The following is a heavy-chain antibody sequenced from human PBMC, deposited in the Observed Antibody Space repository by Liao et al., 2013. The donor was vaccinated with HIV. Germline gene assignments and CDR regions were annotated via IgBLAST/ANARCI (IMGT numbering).Heavy chain of an antibody. D-gene: IGHD1-1*01. CDR1: GGSITSYY. V-gene: IGHV4-59*01. CDR3: ARGTSQLAFDI. J-gene: IGHJ3*02. CDR2: IHYSGST. Sequence: QVQLQESGPGLMKPSETLSLTCTVSGGSITSYYWSWIRQPAGKGLEWIGYIHYSGSTNYNPSLKSRVTISVETSKNQFSLKLTSMTDADTAVYYCARGTSQLAFDIWGQGTMVTVSS.